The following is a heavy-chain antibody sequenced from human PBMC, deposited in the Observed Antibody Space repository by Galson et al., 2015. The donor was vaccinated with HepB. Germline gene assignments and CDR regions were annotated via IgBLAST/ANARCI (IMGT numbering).Heavy chain of an antibody. D-gene: IGHD6-13*01. CDR1: GFTFSDYY. V-gene: IGHV3-11*06. J-gene: IGHJ6*02. CDR3: ARELRIADNGMDV. CDR2: ISSSSSYT. Sequence: SLRLSCAASGFTFSDYYMSWIRQAPGKGLEWVSYISSSSSYTNYADSVKGRFTISRDNAKNSLYLQMNSLRAEDTAVYYCARELRIADNGMDVWGQGTTVTVSS.